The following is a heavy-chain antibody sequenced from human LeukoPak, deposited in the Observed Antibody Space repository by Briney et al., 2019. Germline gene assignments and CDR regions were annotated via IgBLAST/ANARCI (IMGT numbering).Heavy chain of an antibody. D-gene: IGHD3-10*01. CDR2: INHSGSI. V-gene: IGHV4-4*02. CDR1: GGSISSSNW. CDR3: ARGGYYGSGNDFRFDP. J-gene: IGHJ5*02. Sequence: SGTLSLTCAVSGGSISSSNWWSWVRQPPGKGLEWIGEINHSGSINYNSSLKSRVTISVDTSKNQFSLKLKSVTAADTAVYYCARGGYYGSGNDFRFDPWGQGTLVTVSS.